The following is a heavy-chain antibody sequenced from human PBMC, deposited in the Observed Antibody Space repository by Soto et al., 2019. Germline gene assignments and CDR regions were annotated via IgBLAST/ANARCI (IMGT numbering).Heavy chain of an antibody. D-gene: IGHD3-22*01. CDR2: IYYSGST. CDR3: ARDGSYYYDSSGYQNWFDP. J-gene: IGHJ5*02. Sequence: SETLSLTCTVSGGSVSSSGNYWGWIRQPPGKGLEWIGSIYYSGSTYYNPSLKSRVTISVDTSKNQFSLKLSSVTAADTAVYYCARDGSYYYDSSGYQNWFDPWGQGTLVTVSS. CDR1: GGSVSSSGNY. V-gene: IGHV4-39*07.